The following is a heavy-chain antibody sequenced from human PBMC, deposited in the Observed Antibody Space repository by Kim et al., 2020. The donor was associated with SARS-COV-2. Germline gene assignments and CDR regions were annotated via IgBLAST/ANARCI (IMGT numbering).Heavy chain of an antibody. Sequence: GGSLRLSCAASGFTFSTYAMSWFRQAPGKGLEWVSAISGSAGSTYYADSVKGRFTVSRDNSKSTLYLQMNSLRAEDTAVYYCAKGEYYYDSSGYELWGQG. D-gene: IGHD3-22*01. J-gene: IGHJ1*01. V-gene: IGHV3-23*01. CDR2: ISGSAGST. CDR1: GFTFSTYA. CDR3: AKGEYYYDSSGYEL.